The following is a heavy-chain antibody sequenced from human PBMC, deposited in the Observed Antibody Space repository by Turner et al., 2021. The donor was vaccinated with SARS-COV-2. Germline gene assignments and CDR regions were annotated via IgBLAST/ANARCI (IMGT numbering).Heavy chain of an antibody. CDR3: ARLYSSGWELDY. CDR2: IKQDGSEK. Sequence: EVQLVESGGGLVQPGGSLRLSCAASGFTFSSNWMSWVRQAPGKGLEWVVNIKQDGSEKYYVDSVKGRFTISRDNAKNSLYLQMNSLRAEDTAVYYCARLYSSGWELDYWGQGTLVTVSS. J-gene: IGHJ4*02. D-gene: IGHD6-19*01. CDR1: GFTFSSNW. V-gene: IGHV3-7*01.